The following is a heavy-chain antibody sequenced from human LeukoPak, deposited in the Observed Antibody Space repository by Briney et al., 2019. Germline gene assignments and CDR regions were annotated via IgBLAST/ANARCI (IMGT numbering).Heavy chain of an antibody. V-gene: IGHV1-2*02. J-gene: IGHJ4*02. CDR2: INPNSGGT. CDR1: GYTFTGYY. Sequence: EASVKVSCKASGYTFTGYYMHWVRQAPGQGLEWMGWINPNSGGTNYAQKFQGRVTMTRDTSISTAYMELSSLRAEDTAVYYCAKNSPLDYDIYSANENARFDYWGQGTLVTVSS. D-gene: IGHD3-9*01. CDR3: AKNSPLDYDIYSANENARFDY.